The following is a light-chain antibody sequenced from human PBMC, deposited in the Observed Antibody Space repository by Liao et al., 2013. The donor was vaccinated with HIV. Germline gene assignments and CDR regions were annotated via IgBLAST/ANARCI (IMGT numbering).Light chain of an antibody. V-gene: IGLV3-21*04. Sequence: SYELTQAPSVSVAPGKTARITCGGNNIGSKSVHWYQQKPGQAPVLVIYYDSDRPSGIPERFSGSNSGNTATLTIIRVEAGDEADYYCQVWDNNSDHPGFGGGTKLTVL. CDR3: QVWDNNSDHPG. CDR2: YDS. CDR1: NIGSKS. J-gene: IGLJ3*02.